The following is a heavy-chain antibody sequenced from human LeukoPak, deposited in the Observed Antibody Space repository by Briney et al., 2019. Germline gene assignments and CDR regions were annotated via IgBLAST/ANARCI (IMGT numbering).Heavy chain of an antibody. CDR1: GGSFSGYY. J-gene: IGHJ4*02. V-gene: IGHV4-34*01. CDR3: ARGRCRNSGCRPYFDY. CDR2: INHSGST. Sequence: SETLSLTCAVYGGSFSGYYWSWIRQPPGKGLEWIGEINHSGSTNYNPSLKSRVTISTDTSKSQFSLNLRSVTAEDTGIYYCARGRCRNSGCRPYFDYWGQGTQVTVSS. D-gene: IGHD3-22*01.